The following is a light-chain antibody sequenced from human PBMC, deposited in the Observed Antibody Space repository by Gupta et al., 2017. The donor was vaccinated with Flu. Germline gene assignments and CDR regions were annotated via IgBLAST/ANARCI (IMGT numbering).Light chain of an antibody. J-gene: IGLJ2*01. CDR2: AVT. Sequence: QYALIQSPSATGSPGQSVTISCTGTSSDVGAYDYVSWDQQHPGKAHKLMIYAVTKRPSGVPGRFSGSKSANTASLTVSGLQAEDEADYYCSAYVGGDKLVFGGGTKLTVL. V-gene: IGLV2-8*01. CDR1: SSDVGAYDY. CDR3: SAYVGGDKLV.